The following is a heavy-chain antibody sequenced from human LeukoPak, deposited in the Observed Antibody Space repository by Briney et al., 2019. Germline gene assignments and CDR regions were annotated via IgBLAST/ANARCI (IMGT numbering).Heavy chain of an antibody. CDR3: ARDHRAIAVAGTGIYYYYGMDV. J-gene: IGHJ6*02. V-gene: IGHV3-48*01. Sequence: GGSLRLSCAASGFTFSSYSMNWVRQAPGKGLEWVSYISSSSSTIYYADSVKGRFTISRDNAKNSLYLQMNSLRAEDTAVYHCARDHRAIAVAGTGIYYYYGMDVWGQGTTVTVSS. CDR2: ISSSSSTI. D-gene: IGHD6-19*01. CDR1: GFTFSSYS.